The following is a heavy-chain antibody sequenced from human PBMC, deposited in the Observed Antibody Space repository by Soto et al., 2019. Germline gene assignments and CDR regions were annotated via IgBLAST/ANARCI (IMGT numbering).Heavy chain of an antibody. D-gene: IGHD3-10*01. V-gene: IGHV4-34*01. J-gene: IGHJ6*02. CDR1: GGSFSGYC. CDR2: INHSGST. CDR3: ARRFNGMDV. Sequence: SETLSLTCAVYGGSFSGYCWSWIRQPPGKGLEWIGEINHSGSTNYNPSLKSRVTISVDTSKNQFSLKLSSVTAADTAVYYCARRFNGMDVWGQGTTVTVSS.